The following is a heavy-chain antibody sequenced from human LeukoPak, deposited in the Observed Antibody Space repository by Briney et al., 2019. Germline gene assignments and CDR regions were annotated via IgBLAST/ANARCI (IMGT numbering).Heavy chain of an antibody. Sequence: PSETLSLTCTVSGGSISSSSYYWGWIRQPPGKGLEWIGGIYYSGSTYYNPSLKSRVTISVDTSKNQFSLKLSSVTAADTAVYYCARWLLAVADHFDYWGQGTLVTVSS. V-gene: IGHV4-39*07. D-gene: IGHD6-19*01. CDR2: IYYSGST. CDR1: GGSISSSSYY. J-gene: IGHJ4*02. CDR3: ARWLLAVADHFDY.